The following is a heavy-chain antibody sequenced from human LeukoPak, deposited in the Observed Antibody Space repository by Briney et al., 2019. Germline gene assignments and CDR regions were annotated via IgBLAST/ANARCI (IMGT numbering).Heavy chain of an antibody. CDR1: GFTFSSYG. CDR2: ISYDGSNK. Sequence: GGSLRLSCAASGFTFSSYGMHWVRQAPGKGLEWVAVISYDGSNKYYADSVKGRFTISRDNSKNTLYLQMNSLRAEDTAVYYCARDRGVVTAFDYWGQGTLVTVSS. J-gene: IGHJ4*02. V-gene: IGHV3-30*03. D-gene: IGHD2-21*02. CDR3: ARDRGVVTAFDY.